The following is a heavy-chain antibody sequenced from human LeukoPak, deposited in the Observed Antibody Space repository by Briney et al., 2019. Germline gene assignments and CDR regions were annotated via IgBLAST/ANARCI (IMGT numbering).Heavy chain of an antibody. CDR1: GFTFSSYA. CDR2: ISCSGGST. J-gene: IGHJ4*02. D-gene: IGHD3-22*01. V-gene: IGHV3-23*01. Sequence: QPGGSLRLSCAASGFTFSSYAMSWVRQAPGKGLEWVSAISCSGGSTYYADSVKGRFTISRDNSKNTLYLQMNSLRAEDTAVYYCAREDYYDNSGYYSQDFDYWGQGTLVTVSS. CDR3: AREDYYDNSGYYSQDFDY.